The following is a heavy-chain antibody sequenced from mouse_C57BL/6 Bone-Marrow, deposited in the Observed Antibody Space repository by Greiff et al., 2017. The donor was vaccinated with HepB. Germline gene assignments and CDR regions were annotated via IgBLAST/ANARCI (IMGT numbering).Heavy chain of an antibody. CDR2: IDPSDSYT. CDR1: GYTFTSYW. J-gene: IGHJ1*03. Sequence: QVQLQQPGAELVKPGASVKLSCKASGYTFTSYWMQWVKQRPGQGLEWIGEIDPSDSYTNYNQKFKGKATLTVDTSSSTAYMQLGSLTSEDSAVYYCASPIYYYGSSYVWYFDVWGTGTTVTVSS. CDR3: ASPIYYYGSSYVWYFDV. V-gene: IGHV1-50*01. D-gene: IGHD1-1*01.